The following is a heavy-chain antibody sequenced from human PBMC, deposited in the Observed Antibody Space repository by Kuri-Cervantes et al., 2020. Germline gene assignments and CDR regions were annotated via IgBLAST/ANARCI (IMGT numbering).Heavy chain of an antibody. D-gene: IGHD3-10*01. J-gene: IGHJ6*03. CDR2: MNPNSGNT. CDR1: GYTFTRYV. CDR3: ARAGGGVLWFRDFYYYMDV. Sequence: ATVYVSCKASGYTFTRYVITWVRQAPGQGLEWMGCMNPNSGNTDYAQKFQGRVTMTTDTSTSTAYMELRSLRSDDTAVYYCARAGGGVLWFRDFYYYMDVWGKGTTVTVSS. V-gene: IGHV1-18*01.